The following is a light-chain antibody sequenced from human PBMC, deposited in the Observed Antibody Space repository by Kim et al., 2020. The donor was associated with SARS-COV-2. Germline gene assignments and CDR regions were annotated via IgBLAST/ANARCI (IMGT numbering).Light chain of an antibody. CDR1: TSNVDDQG. V-gene: IGLV10-54*01. J-gene: IGLJ3*02. CDR2: RNN. Sequence: SQNDTLTCTGSTSNVDDQGAAWLPQDQGHPSKRLVYRNNHRPSGISDRLSASRSGNTASLTIIGLQPEDEADYYCSAWDSSLSAQVFGGGTQLTVL. CDR3: SAWDSSLSAQV.